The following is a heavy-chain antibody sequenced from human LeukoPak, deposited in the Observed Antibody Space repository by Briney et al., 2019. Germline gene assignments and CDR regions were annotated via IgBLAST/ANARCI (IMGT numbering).Heavy chain of an antibody. Sequence: SGWSLRLSCAASGFTFSDYYMSWIRQAPWKGLEWGSYISSSGSTIYYADSVKGRFTISRDDAKNSLYLQMNSLRAEDTAVYYCARGGVGIAAAGTFDYWGQGTLVTVSS. CDR2: ISSSGSTI. D-gene: IGHD6-13*01. CDR3: ARGGVGIAAAGTFDY. V-gene: IGHV3-11*04. CDR1: GFTFSDYY. J-gene: IGHJ4*02.